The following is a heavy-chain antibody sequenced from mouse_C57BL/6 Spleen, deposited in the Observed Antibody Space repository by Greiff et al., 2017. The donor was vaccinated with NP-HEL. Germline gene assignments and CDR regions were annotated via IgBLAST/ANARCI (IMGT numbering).Heavy chain of an antibody. CDR1: GYAFSSSW. J-gene: IGHJ2*01. CDR2: IYPGDGDT. V-gene: IGHV1-82*01. D-gene: IGHD2-4*01. CDR3: ARWYYDYDASFDD. Sequence: QVQLQQSGPELVKPGASVKISCKASGYAFSSSWMNWVKQRPGKGLEWIGGIYPGDGDTNYNGKFKGKATLTADKSSSTAYMQLSSLTSEDSAVYFCARWYYDYDASFDDWGQGTTLTVSS.